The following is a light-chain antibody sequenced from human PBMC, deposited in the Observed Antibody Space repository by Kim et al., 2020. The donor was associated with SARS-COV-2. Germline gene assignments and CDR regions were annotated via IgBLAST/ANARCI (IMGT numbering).Light chain of an antibody. Sequence: DIQMTQSPSSLSASVGDRVTITCRASQDISRYLNWYQQKPGKAPKLLIYTASSLQSGVPSRFTGSGSGTDFTLTISSLQPEDFATYYCQQTYNASLTFGQGTKVDIK. CDR2: TAS. V-gene: IGKV1-39*01. CDR1: QDISRY. J-gene: IGKJ1*01. CDR3: QQTYNASLT.